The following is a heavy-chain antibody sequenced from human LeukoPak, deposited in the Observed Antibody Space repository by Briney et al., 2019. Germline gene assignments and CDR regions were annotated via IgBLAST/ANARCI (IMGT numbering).Heavy chain of an antibody. CDR2: ISGSGNYM. CDR3: AKGGHPAVVTTRFDS. V-gene: IGHV3-23*01. Sequence: GGSLILSCAASGFTFDTYGMSWVRQAPGKGLEWVSSISGSGNYMYYKDSVKGRFTISRDNSKNTLLLQMNSLRAEDSAVYYCAKGGHPAVVTTRFDSWGQGTLVTVSS. J-gene: IGHJ5*01. D-gene: IGHD2-21*02. CDR1: GFTFDTYG.